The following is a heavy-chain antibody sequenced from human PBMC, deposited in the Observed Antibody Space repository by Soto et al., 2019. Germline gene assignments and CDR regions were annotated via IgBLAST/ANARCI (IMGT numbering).Heavy chain of an antibody. D-gene: IGHD5-18*01. CDR1: GFTFSSYG. V-gene: IGHV3-30*18. J-gene: IGHJ4*02. CDR2: ISYDGSNK. CDR3: AKGNRIQLWYGMDY. Sequence: PGGSLRLSCAASGFTFSSYGMHWVRQAPGKGLEWVAVISYDGSNKYYADSVKGRFTISRDNSKNTLYLQMNSLRAEDTAVYYCAKGNRIQLWYGMDYWGQGTLVTVSS.